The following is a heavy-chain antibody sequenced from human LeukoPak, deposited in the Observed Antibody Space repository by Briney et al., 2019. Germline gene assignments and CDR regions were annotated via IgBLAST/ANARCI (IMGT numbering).Heavy chain of an antibody. D-gene: IGHD6-13*01. CDR2: IKDDGSEK. V-gene: IGHV3-7*03. Sequence: PGGSLRLSCAATGFTFSSYWMSWVRQAPGKGLEWVANIKDDGSEKYYVDSVKGRFTISRDDAKNSLYLQMNSLRAEDTAVYYCARARDSSWDYWGQGTLVTVSS. CDR1: GFTFSSYW. CDR3: ARARDSSWDY. J-gene: IGHJ4*02.